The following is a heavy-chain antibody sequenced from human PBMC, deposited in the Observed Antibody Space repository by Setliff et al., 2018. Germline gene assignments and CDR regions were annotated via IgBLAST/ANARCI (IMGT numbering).Heavy chain of an antibody. J-gene: IGHJ4*02. CDR2: IRNDGATT. CDR1: GFVFSRYS. V-gene: IGHV3-48*01. CDR3: VRDLHWGFDY. D-gene: IGHD7-27*01. Sequence: LRLSCATSGFVFSRYSFNWVRQAPGKGLEWLSNIRNDGATTSYADSVKGRFTISRDNVKNSLFLQMNSLRAEDTAVYYCVRDLHWGFDYWGLGTLVTVSS.